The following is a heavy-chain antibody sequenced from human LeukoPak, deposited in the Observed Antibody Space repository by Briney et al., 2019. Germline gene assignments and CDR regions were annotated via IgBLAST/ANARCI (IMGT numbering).Heavy chain of an antibody. CDR1: GFTVSSNY. CDR3: ARDLATGAGRILFDY. Sequence: GGSLRLSCAASGFTVSSNYMSWVRQAPGKGLEWVSVIYSGGSTYYADSMKGRFTISRDNSKNTLYLQMNSLRAEDTAVYYCARDLATGAGRILFDYWGQGTLVTVSS. D-gene: IGHD6-19*01. V-gene: IGHV3-53*01. J-gene: IGHJ4*02. CDR2: IYSGGST.